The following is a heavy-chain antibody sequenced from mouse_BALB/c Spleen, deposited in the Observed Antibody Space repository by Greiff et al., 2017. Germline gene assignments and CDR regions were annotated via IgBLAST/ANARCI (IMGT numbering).Heavy chain of an antibody. CDR2: ISSGGSYT. CDR3: ARQVAYYGNYVRAMDY. CDR1: GFTFSSYG. Sequence: EVKLMESGGDLVKPGGSLKLSCAASGFTFSSYGMSWVRQTPDKRLEWVATISSGGSYTYYPDSVKGRFTISRDNAKNTLYLQMSSLKSEDTAMYYCARQVAYYGNYVRAMDYWGQGTSVTVSS. J-gene: IGHJ4*01. V-gene: IGHV5-6*01. D-gene: IGHD2-10*01.